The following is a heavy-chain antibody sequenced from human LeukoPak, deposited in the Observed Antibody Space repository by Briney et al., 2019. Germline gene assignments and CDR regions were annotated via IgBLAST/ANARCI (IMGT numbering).Heavy chain of an antibody. J-gene: IGHJ4*02. V-gene: IGHV3-66*01. CDR2: IYTGGST. D-gene: IGHD6-6*01. CDR1: GCTVSSNY. Sequence: GGSLRLSCAASGCTVSSNYMSWVRQAPGKGLDWVSVIYTGGSTYYADSVKGRFTISRDNSQNKLYLQMHSLRAEDTAVYYCAREGGPIGEEYYFDYWGQGTLVTVSS. CDR3: AREGGPIGEEYYFDY.